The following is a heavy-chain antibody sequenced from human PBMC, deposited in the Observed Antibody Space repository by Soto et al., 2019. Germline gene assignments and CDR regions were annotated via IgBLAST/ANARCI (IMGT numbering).Heavy chain of an antibody. Sequence: EVQLLESGGGLVQPGGSLRLSCAASGFTFSSYAMSWVRQAPGKGLEWVSAISGSGGSTYSADSVKGRFTISRDNSKNTLYLQMNSLRAEDTAVYYCAKDAPMVRGVKRSPNWFDPWGQGTLVTVSS. J-gene: IGHJ5*02. CDR2: ISGSGGST. V-gene: IGHV3-23*01. CDR3: AKDAPMVRGVKRSPNWFDP. CDR1: GFTFSSYA. D-gene: IGHD3-10*01.